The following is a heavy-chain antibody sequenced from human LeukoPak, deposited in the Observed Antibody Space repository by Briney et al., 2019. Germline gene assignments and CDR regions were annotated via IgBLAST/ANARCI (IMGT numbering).Heavy chain of an antibody. D-gene: IGHD4/OR15-4a*01. J-gene: IGHJ4*02. CDR2: ISVYNGNT. V-gene: IGHV1-18*03. CDR1: GYTFSTHG. Sequence: ASVKVSCKASGYTFSTHGFSWVRQAPGQGLEWMGWISVYNGNTHYAQNFQGRVTMTTDTSTSTAYMELRSLRSDDMAVYYCARDYYANYRGTSGYLDHWGQGTLVTVSS. CDR3: ARDYYANYRGTSGYLDH.